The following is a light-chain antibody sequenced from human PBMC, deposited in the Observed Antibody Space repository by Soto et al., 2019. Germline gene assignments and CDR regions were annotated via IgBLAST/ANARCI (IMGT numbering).Light chain of an antibody. CDR1: SSDVGGYDF. V-gene: IGLV2-14*01. CDR2: EVS. CDR3: SSYTSDWGV. Sequence: QSALTQPASVSGSPGQSITISCTGTSSDVGGYDFVSWYQHHPGKAPKLMIYEVSTRPSGVSNRFSGSKSGNTASLTISGLQAEDDADYYCSSYTSDWGVFGTGTKVTVL. J-gene: IGLJ1*01.